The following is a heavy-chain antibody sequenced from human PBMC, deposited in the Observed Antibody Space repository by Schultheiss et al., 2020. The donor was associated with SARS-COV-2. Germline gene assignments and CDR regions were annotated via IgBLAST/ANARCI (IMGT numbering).Heavy chain of an antibody. J-gene: IGHJ4*02. CDR1: GFTFSSYE. D-gene: IGHD3-22*01. CDR3: AREGYYDSSGYDIDY. Sequence: GESLMISCAASGFTFSSYEMNWVRQAPGKGLEWVSYISSSGSTIYYANSMTGRFTISRDNAKNSLYLQMNSLRAEDTAVYYCAREGYYDSSGYDIDYWGQGTLVTVSS. V-gene: IGHV3-48*03. CDR2: ISSSGSTI.